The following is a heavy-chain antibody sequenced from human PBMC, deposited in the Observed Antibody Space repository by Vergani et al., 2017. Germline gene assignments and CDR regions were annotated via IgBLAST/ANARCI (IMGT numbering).Heavy chain of an antibody. CDR2: IRYDGSNK. CDR3: AKGGEYYDSSGYYY. J-gene: IGHJ4*02. Sequence: QVQLVESGGGVVQPGRSLRLSCAASGFTFSSYAMHWVRQAPGKGLEWVAFIRYDGSNKYYADSVKGRFTISRDNSKNTLYLQMNSLRAEDTAVYYCAKGGEYYDSSGYYYWGQGTLVTVSS. D-gene: IGHD3-22*01. V-gene: IGHV3-30*02. CDR1: GFTFSSYA.